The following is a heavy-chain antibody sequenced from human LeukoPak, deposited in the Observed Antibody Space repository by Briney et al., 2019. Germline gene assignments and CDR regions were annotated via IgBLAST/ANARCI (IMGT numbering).Heavy chain of an antibody. CDR2: ISSSSSTI. CDR3: ARGMVTKDYYFDY. J-gene: IGHJ4*02. CDR1: GFTFSSYS. D-gene: IGHD5-18*01. V-gene: IGHV3-48*01. Sequence: QLGGSLRLSCAASGFTFSSYSMNWVRQAPGKGLEWVSYISSSSSTIYYADSVKGRFTISRDNAKNSLYLQMNSLRAEDTAVYYCARGMVTKDYYFDYWGQGTLVTVSS.